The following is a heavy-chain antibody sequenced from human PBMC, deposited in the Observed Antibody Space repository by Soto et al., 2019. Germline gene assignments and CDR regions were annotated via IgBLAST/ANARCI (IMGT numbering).Heavy chain of an antibody. V-gene: IGHV5-10-1*01. CDR2: IDPSDSYT. Sequence: GESLKISCKGSGYSFTSYWISWVRQMPGKGLEWMGRIDPSDSYTNYSPSFQGHVTISADKSISTAYLQWTSLKASDTAMYYCAGSLYLGTALVDTGPDVWGQGTTVTVSS. CDR1: GYSFTSYW. J-gene: IGHJ6*02. CDR3: AGSLYLGTALVDTGPDV. D-gene: IGHD5-18*01.